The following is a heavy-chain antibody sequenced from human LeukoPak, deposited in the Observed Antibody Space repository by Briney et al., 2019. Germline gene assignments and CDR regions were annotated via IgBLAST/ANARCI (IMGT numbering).Heavy chain of an antibody. Sequence: GGSLRLSCAAAGFPFDEHAMHWVRQAPGKGLEWVSGISYSSETIGYVDSVKGRFTISRDNVRKSLYLQMNSLRIEDTALYYCAKDRGGGSQLGDAYDVWGQGTMVSVSS. CDR2: ISYSSETI. V-gene: IGHV3-9*01. D-gene: IGHD5-24*01. CDR3: AKDRGGGSQLGDAYDV. CDR1: GFPFDEHA. J-gene: IGHJ3*01.